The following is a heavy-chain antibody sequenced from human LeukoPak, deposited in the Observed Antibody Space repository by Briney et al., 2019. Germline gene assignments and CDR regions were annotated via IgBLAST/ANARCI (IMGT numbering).Heavy chain of an antibody. Sequence: GGSLRLSCAASGFTFSSYSMNWVRQAPGKGLEWVSSISSSSSYIYYADSVKGRFTISRDNAKNSLYLQMNSLRAEDTAVYYCARDEGMATMPFDYWGQGTLVTVSS. J-gene: IGHJ4*02. CDR2: ISSSSSYI. D-gene: IGHD5-24*01. CDR1: GFTFSSYS. V-gene: IGHV3-21*01. CDR3: ARDEGMATMPFDY.